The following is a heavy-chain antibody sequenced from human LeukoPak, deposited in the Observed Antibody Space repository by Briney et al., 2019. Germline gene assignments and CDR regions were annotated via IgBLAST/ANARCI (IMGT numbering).Heavy chain of an antibody. CDR2: ISSNGGST. V-gene: IGHV3-64D*09. CDR3: VKDSGSSGGFDY. Sequence: GGSLRLSCAASGFTFSSYGMHWVRQAPGKGLEYVSVISSNGGSTYYADSVKGRFTISRDNSKNTLYLQMSSLRAEDTAVYYCVKDSGSSGGFDYWGQGTPVTVSS. D-gene: IGHD1-26*01. CDR1: GFTFSSYG. J-gene: IGHJ4*02.